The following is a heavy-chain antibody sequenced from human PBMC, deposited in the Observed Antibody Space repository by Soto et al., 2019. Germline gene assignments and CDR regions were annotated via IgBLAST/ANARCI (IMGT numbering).Heavy chain of an antibody. CDR2: INHSGST. Sequence: SETLSLTCAVYGGSFSGYYWSWIRQPPGKGLEWIGEINHSGSTNYNPSLKSRVTISVDTSKNQFSLKLSSVTAADTAVYYCARGGVLNYWGRGTLVTSPQ. J-gene: IGHJ2*01. D-gene: IGHD2-8*01. CDR1: GGSFSGYY. V-gene: IGHV4-34*01. CDR3: ARGGVLNY.